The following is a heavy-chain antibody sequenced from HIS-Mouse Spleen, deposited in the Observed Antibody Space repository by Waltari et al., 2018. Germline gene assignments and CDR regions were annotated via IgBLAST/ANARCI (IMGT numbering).Heavy chain of an antibody. CDR1: GFSFGAYA. CDR3: TRVGVAYYDSSGDDAFDI. D-gene: IGHD3-22*01. CDR2: IRSKAYGGTT. Sequence: EVQLLASGGGLVKPGWSLSLSCLASGFSFGAYAMRCFRQAPGKGLEWVGFIRSKAYGGTTEYAASVKGRFTISRDDSKSIAYLQMNSLKTEDTAVYYCTRVGVAYYDSSGDDAFDIWGQGTMVTVSS. V-gene: IGHV3-49*05. J-gene: IGHJ3*02.